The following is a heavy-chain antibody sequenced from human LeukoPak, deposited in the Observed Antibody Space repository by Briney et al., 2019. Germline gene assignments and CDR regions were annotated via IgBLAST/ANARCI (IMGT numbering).Heavy chain of an antibody. CDR1: GFTFSSYA. V-gene: IGHV3-7*01. J-gene: IGHJ4*02. CDR3: ARDRSSGWPGSFDY. Sequence: GGSLRLSCAASGFTFSSYAMSWVRQAPGKGLEWVANIKHDGGEKYYVDSVQGRFTISRDNAKKSLYLQMNTLRPEDTAVYYCARDRSSGWPGSFDYWGQGTLVTVSS. CDR2: IKHDGGEK. D-gene: IGHD6-19*01.